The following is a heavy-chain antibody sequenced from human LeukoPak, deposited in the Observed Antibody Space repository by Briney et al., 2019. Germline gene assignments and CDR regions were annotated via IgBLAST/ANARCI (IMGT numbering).Heavy chain of an antibody. D-gene: IGHD6-13*01. CDR1: RFTFSNFA. V-gene: IGHV3-23*01. Sequence: GGSLRLSCAASRFTFSNFAMIWVRQAPGKGLEWVSSISSAGESTHYAESVKGRFTISRDNSRHTLYLQLNSLRTDDTAVYYCAKGAPTIAAGPDYWGQGTLVTVSP. CDR2: ISSAGEST. CDR3: AKGAPTIAAGPDY. J-gene: IGHJ4*02.